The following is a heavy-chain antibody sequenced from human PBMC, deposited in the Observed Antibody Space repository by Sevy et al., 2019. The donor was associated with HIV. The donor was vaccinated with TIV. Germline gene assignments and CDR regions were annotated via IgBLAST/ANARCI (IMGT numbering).Heavy chain of an antibody. CDR1: GFTFSDYS. CDR3: ARGGCSGGSCPYNWFDP. Sequence: GGSLRLSCAASGFTFSDYSMSWIRQAPGKGLEWVSYISSSGSTIYYADSVKGRFTISRDKAKNSLYLQMNSLRAEDTAVYDCARGGCSGGSCPYNWFDPWGQGTLVTVSS. J-gene: IGHJ5*02. V-gene: IGHV3-11*01. CDR2: ISSSGSTI. D-gene: IGHD2-15*01.